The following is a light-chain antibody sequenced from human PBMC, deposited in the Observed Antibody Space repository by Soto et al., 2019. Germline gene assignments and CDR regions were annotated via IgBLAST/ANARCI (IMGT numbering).Light chain of an antibody. V-gene: IGLV2-14*01. CDR2: DVS. J-gene: IGLJ2*01. CDR3: SSYTSSSTLV. Sequence: QSALTQPASVSGSPGQSITISCTGTSSDVGGYNYVSWYQQHPGKAPKLMIYDVSNRPSGVSNRCSGSKSGNTASLTISGLQAEDEADYYCSSYTSSSTLVFGGGTKVTAL. CDR1: SSDVGGYNY.